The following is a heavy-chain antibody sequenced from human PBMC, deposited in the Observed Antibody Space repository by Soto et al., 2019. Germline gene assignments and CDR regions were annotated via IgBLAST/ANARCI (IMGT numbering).Heavy chain of an antibody. J-gene: IGHJ5*02. V-gene: IGHV2-5*01. CDR3: AHRRYATDRQLERPTPHNWFDP. Sequence: QITLKESGPTLVKPTQTLTLTCTFSGFSLSTSGVGVGWIRQPPGKALEWLALIYWNDDKRYSPSLKSRLTITKDTSKNQVVLTMTNMDPVDTATYYCAHRRYATDRQLERPTPHNWFDPWGQGTLVTVSS. CDR2: IYWNDDK. D-gene: IGHD1-1*01. CDR1: GFSLSTSGVG.